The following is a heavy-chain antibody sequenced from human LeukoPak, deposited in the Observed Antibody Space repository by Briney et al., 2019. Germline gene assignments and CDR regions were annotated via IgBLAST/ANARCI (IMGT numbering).Heavy chain of an antibody. CDR3: AREGGVVITMD. Sequence: ASVKVSCKASGGTFSSYAISWVRQAPGQGLEWMGRIIPIFGTANYAQKFQGRVTITTDESTSTAYMELSSLRFEDAAVYYCAREGGVVITMDWGQGTLVTVSS. CDR2: IIPIFGTA. J-gene: IGHJ4*02. CDR1: GGTFSSYA. V-gene: IGHV1-69*05. D-gene: IGHD3-22*01.